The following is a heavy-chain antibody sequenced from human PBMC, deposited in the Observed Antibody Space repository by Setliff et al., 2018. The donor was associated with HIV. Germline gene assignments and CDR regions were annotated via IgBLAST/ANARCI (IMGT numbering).Heavy chain of an antibody. J-gene: IGHJ6*03. CDR3: ARGATTGYYYYYMDV. CDR1: GDSISSSSYY. Sequence: SETLSLTCSVSGDSISSSSYYWGWIRQPPGKGLEWIGSIYYSGSTYYNPSLKSRVTISVDTSKNQFSLKLSSVTAADTAVYYCARGATTGYYYYYMDVWGKGTTVTV. V-gene: IGHV4-39*01. CDR2: IYYSGST. D-gene: IGHD1-26*01.